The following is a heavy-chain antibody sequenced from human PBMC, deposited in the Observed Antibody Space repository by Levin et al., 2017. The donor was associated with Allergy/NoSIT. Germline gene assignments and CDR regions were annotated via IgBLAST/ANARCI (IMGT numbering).Heavy chain of an antibody. CDR3: ARGSSSGPDDAFDI. CDR1: GGSISSGGYY. CDR2: IYYSGST. J-gene: IGHJ3*02. V-gene: IGHV4-31*03. D-gene: IGHD3-22*01. Sequence: SETLSLTCTVSGGSISSGGYYWSWIRQHPGKGLEWIGYIYYSGSTYYNPSLKSRVTISVDTSKNQFSLKLSSVTAADTAVYYCARGSSSGPDDAFDIWGQGTMVTVSS.